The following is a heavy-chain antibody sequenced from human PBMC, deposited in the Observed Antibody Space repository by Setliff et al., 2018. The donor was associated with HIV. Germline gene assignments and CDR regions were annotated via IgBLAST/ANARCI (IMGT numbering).Heavy chain of an antibody. J-gene: IGHJ6*02. D-gene: IGHD3-10*01. CDR2: ISGSGDNT. CDR3: AKELITMGRGVNYGMEV. CDR1: AFTFRNYA. Sequence: GGSLRLSCAASAFTFRNYAMSWVRQAPGKGLEWVSAISGSGDNTYYADSVKGRFTISRDNSKNTLYLQMNSLRAEDTAVYYCAKELITMGRGVNYGMEVWGQGTTVNVSS. V-gene: IGHV3-23*01.